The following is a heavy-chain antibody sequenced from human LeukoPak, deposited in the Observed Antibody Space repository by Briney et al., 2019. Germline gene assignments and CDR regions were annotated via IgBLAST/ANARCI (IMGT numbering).Heavy chain of an antibody. CDR2: IDSDGTGA. J-gene: IGHJ4*02. V-gene: IGHV3-74*01. Sequence: PGGSLRLSCAASGFAFSSYWMHWVRQAPGKGLVWVSRIDSDGTGAIYADSVRGRFTISRDNAKNTMYLQMNSLRAEDTAVYYCAKMVREFYTISYYFDYWGQGTLVTVSS. CDR1: GFAFSSYW. CDR3: AKMVREFYTISYYFDY. D-gene: IGHD2-8*01.